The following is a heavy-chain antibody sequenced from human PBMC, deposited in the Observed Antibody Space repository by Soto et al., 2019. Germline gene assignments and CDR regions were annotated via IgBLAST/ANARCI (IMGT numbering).Heavy chain of an antibody. D-gene: IGHD2-15*01. J-gene: IGHJ5*02. V-gene: IGHV3-48*03. CDR2: ISSSGSTI. Sequence: GGSLRLSCAASGFTFSSYEMNWVRQAPGKGLEWASYISSSGSTIYYADSVKGRFTISRDNAKNSLYLQMNSLRAEDTAVYYCARGGDAVVVAATQNWFDPWGQGTPVTVSS. CDR3: ARGGDAVVVAATQNWFDP. CDR1: GFTFSSYE.